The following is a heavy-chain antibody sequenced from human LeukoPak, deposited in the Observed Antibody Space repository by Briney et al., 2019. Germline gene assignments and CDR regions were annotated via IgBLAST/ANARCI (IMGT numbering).Heavy chain of an antibody. J-gene: IGHJ5*02. Sequence: GRSLRLSCAASGFTFSSYGMHWVRQAPGKGLEWVAVISYDGSNKYYADSVKGRFTISRDNSKSTLYLQMNSLRAEDTAVYYCAKDPVGAWGQGTLVTVSS. D-gene: IGHD1-26*01. CDR1: GFTFSSYG. V-gene: IGHV3-30*18. CDR3: AKDPVGA. CDR2: ISYDGSNK.